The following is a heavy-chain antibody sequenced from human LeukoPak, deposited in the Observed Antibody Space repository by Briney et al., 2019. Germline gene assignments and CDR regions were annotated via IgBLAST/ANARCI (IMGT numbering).Heavy chain of an antibody. CDR1: GFTSSDHY. Sequence: PGESLRLSCAASGFTSSDHYMDWVRQAPGKGLEWVGRTRNKANSYTTEYAASVKGRFTTSRDDSKNSLYLQMNSLKTEDTAVYYCARVRWELLIDYWGQGTLVTVSS. V-gene: IGHV3-72*01. CDR2: TRNKANSYTT. J-gene: IGHJ4*02. CDR3: ARVRWELLIDY. D-gene: IGHD1-26*01.